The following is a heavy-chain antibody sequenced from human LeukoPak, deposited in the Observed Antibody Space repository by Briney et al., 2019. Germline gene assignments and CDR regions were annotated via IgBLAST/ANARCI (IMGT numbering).Heavy chain of an antibody. CDR1: GGTFSSYA. V-gene: IGHV1-69*05. Sequence: ASVKVSCKASGGTFSSYAISWVRQAPGQGLEGMGGIIPIFGTANYAQKFQGRVTITTDESTSTAYMELSSLRSEDTAVYYCAREDTAMAFDYWGQGTLVTVSS. D-gene: IGHD5-18*01. CDR3: AREDTAMAFDY. CDR2: IIPIFGTA. J-gene: IGHJ4*02.